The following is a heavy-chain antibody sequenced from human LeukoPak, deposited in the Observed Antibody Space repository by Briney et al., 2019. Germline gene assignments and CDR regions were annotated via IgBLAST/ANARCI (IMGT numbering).Heavy chain of an antibody. CDR2: IVLGSGNT. J-gene: IGHJ4*02. Sequence: SVKVSCKASGFTFTSSAVQWVRQARGQRLEWIGWIVLGSGNTNYAQKFQERVTITRDMSTSTAYMELSSLRSEDTAVYYCARGGGWDTAMADFDYWGQGTLVTVSS. V-gene: IGHV1-58*01. CDR3: ARGGGWDTAMADFDY. CDR1: GFTFTSSA. D-gene: IGHD5-18*01.